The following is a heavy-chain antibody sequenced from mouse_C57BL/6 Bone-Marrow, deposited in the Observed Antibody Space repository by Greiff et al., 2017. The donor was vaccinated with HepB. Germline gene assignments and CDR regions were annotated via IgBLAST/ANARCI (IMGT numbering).Heavy chain of an antibody. CDR2: IDPNSGGT. Sequence: QVQLQQPGAELVKPGASVKLSCKASGYTFTSYWMRWVKQRPGRGLEWIGRIDPNSGGTKYNEKFKSKATLTVDKSSSTAYVQLSSLTSEDSAVYYCARIYYGYYYAMDYWGQGTSVTVSS. D-gene: IGHD2-2*01. CDR1: GYTFTSYW. CDR3: ARIYYGYYYAMDY. J-gene: IGHJ4*01. V-gene: IGHV1-72*01.